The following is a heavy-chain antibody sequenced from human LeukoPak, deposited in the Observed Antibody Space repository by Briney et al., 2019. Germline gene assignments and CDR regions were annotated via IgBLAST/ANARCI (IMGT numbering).Heavy chain of an antibody. CDR2: VKQDGSEK. CDR3: ARPTTVGSLFDY. V-gene: IGHV3-7*01. D-gene: IGHD4-17*01. J-gene: IGHJ4*02. Sequence: PGGSLRLSCAASGFTFSDYWMSWVRQAPGKGLEWVANVKQDGSEKFYVDSVKGRFTISRDNAKNSLYPQMNSLRVEDTAVYYCARPTTVGSLFDYWGQGTLVTVSS. CDR1: GFTFSDYW.